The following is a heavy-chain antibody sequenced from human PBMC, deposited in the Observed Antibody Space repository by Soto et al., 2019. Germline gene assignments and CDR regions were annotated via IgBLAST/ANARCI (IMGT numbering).Heavy chain of an antibody. CDR1: GYTFSSYA. D-gene: IGHD7-27*01. J-gene: IGHJ4*01. CDR2: INAGYGNT. CDR3: ARDTGDGTFDF. Sequence: XSVKVSCKASGYTFSSYAMHWVRQAPGQRLEWMGWINAGYGNTKSSQKFQDRVTISRDTSASTAYMELTSLRSEDTAVYYCARDTGDGTFDFWGHGTLVTVSS. V-gene: IGHV1-3*01.